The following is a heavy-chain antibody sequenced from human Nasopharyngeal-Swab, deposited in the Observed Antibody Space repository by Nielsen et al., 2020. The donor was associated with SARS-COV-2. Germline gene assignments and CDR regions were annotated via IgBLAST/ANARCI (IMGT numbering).Heavy chain of an antibody. V-gene: IGHV1-18*04. CDR1: GYTFTSYG. J-gene: IGHJ4*02. CDR2: ISAYNGNT. D-gene: IGHD7-27*01. Sequence: ASVKVSCKASGYTFTSYGISWVRQAPGQGLEWMGWISAYNGNTNYAQKLQGRVSMTTDTSTSTAYMELRSLRSDDTAVYYCARAEERGRQTGRFGYWGQGTLATVSS. CDR3: ARAEERGRQTGRFGY.